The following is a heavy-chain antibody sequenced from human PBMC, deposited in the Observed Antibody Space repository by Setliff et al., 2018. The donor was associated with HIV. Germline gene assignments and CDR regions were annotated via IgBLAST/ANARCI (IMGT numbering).Heavy chain of an antibody. Sequence: PSETLSLTCSVSGGSITSGSYYWGWIRQPAGKGLEWIGHIYTNGRTSYSPSLKSRVTISVDTSKNQFSLRLSSVTAADTAVYYCARDRGGHYTGSYYYMDVWGKGATVTVSS. CDR2: IYTNGRT. J-gene: IGHJ6*03. CDR1: GGSITSGSYY. CDR3: ARDRGGHYTGSYYYMDV. V-gene: IGHV4-61*09. D-gene: IGHD3-10*01.